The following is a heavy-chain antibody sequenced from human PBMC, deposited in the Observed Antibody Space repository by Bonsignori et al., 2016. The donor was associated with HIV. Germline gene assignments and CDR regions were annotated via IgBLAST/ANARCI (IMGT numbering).Heavy chain of an antibody. Sequence: QLVESGGALVQPGGSLRLSCAASGFTVYSNFMAWVRQAPGKRLEWVSVIYSGGGNTYYADSVKGRFTISRDSSKNTLYLQMNSLRVGDSAVYYCRERFPGGRIMAYYDSWGQG. V-gene: IGHV3-66*02. D-gene: IGHD1-26*01. CDR1: GFTVYSNF. CDR3: RERFPGGRIMAYYDS. CDR2: IYSGGGNT. J-gene: IGHJ4*02.